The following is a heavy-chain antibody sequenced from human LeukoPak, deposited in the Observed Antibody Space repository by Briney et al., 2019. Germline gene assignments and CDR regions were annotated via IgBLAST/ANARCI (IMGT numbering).Heavy chain of an antibody. D-gene: IGHD6-6*01. CDR1: GGSISSYY. J-gene: IGHJ4*02. Sequence: PSETLSLTCTVSGGSISSYYWSWIRQPPGKGLEWIGYIHTSGGTNYNPSLKSRVTISVDTSKNQFSLKLSSVTAADTAVYYCARYSSSSVGYFDYWGQGTLVTVSS. V-gene: IGHV4-4*09. CDR3: ARYSSSSVGYFDY. CDR2: IHTSGGT.